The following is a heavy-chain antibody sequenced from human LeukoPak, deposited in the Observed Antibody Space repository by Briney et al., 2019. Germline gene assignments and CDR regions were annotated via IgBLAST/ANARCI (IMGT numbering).Heavy chain of an antibody. CDR2: ISGSGSSL. V-gene: IGHV3-48*03. CDR1: GFTFSSYE. J-gene: IGHJ4*02. CDR3: ATAGNYRFDY. Sequence: GGSLRLSCAASGFTFSSYEMNWIRQAPGKGLEWVSYISGSGSSLFYTDSVKGRFTVSRDNAKNTLYLQMNSLRAEDTAVYYCATAGNYRFDYWGQGTLVTVSS. D-gene: IGHD1-7*01.